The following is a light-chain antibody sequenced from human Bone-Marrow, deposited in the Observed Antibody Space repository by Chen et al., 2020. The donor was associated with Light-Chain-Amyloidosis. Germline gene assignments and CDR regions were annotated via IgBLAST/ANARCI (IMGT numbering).Light chain of an antibody. CDR2: EDD. Sequence: NFMLTQPHSVSESPGKTVIISCTRSSGSIATNYVQGYQQRPGSSPTTVIYEDDQRPSGVPDLFSGSLDRSSNSASLTISGLKTEDEADYYCQSYQGSSQGVFGGGTKLTVL. J-gene: IGLJ3*02. V-gene: IGLV6-57*01. CDR1: SGSIATNY. CDR3: QSYQGSSQGV.